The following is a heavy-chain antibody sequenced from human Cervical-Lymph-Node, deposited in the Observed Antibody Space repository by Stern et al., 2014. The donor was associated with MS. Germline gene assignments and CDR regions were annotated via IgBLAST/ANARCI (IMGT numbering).Heavy chain of an antibody. D-gene: IGHD2-8*02. CDR3: AKHACTGAACPFDL. V-gene: IGHV4-39*01. CDR2: FYNSGPT. J-gene: IGHJ4*02. Sequence: QVQLQESVPGLVKPSETLSLTCAVSGDSISSYTHYWAWIRQPPGKGLEWIGVFYNSGPTYYTPSLKSPVTISVDTSKNHFSRGLTSVTAADTAVYYCAKHACTGAACPFDLWGQGTLVTVSS. CDR1: GDSISSYTHY.